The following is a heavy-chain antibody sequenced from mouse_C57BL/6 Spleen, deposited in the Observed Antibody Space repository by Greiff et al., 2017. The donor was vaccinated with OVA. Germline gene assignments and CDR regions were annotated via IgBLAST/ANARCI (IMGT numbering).Heavy chain of an antibody. CDR3: ARNWDVGYFDY. D-gene: IGHD4-1*01. J-gene: IGHJ2*01. V-gene: IGHV1-64*01. Sequence: QVQLQQPGAELVKPGASVKLSCKASGYTFTSYWMHWVKQRPGQGLEWIGMIHPNSGSTNYNEKFKSKATLTVDKSSSTAYMQLSNLTSEDSAVYYCARNWDVGYFDYWGQGTTLTVSS. CDR1: GYTFTSYW. CDR2: IHPNSGST.